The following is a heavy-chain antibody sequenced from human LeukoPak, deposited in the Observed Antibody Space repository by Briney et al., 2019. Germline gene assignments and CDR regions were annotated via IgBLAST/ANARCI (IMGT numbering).Heavy chain of an antibody. D-gene: IGHD2-15*01. CDR2: INSDGSTT. V-gene: IGHV3-74*01. J-gene: IGHJ4*02. CDR3: AKDRRLGYCSGGSCYLDY. Sequence: GGSLRLSCAASGFSLGTDWMNWVRQAPGKGLVWVSRINSDGSTTTYADSVKGRFTISRDNSKNTLYLQMNSLRAEDTAVYYCAKDRRLGYCSGGSCYLDYWGQGTLVTVSS. CDR1: GFSLGTDW.